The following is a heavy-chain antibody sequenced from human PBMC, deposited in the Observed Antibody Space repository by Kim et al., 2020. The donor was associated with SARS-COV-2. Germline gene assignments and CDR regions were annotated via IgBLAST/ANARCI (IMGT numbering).Heavy chain of an antibody. CDR3: AKDIGSGRSYSNININAGFDY. CDR1: GFTFSSYG. J-gene: IGHJ4*02. D-gene: IGHD1-26*01. CDR2: ISYDGSNK. Sequence: GGSLRLSCAASGFTFSSYGMHWVRQAPGKGLEWVAVISYDGSNKYYADSVKGRFTISRDNSKNTLYLQMNSLRAEDTAVYYCAKDIGSGRSYSNININAGFDYWGQGTLVTVSS. V-gene: IGHV3-30*18.